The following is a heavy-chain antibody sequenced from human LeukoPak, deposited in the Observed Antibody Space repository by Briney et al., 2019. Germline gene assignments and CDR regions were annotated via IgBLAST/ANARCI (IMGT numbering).Heavy chain of an antibody. V-gene: IGHV5-51*01. D-gene: IGHD3-10*01. J-gene: IGHJ4*02. Sequence: GESLKISCKGSGYSFTNYWIGWVRQMPGKGLEWMGIIYPADSDTRYSPSFQDQVTISADKSISTAYLQWSSLKASDTAMYYCARLITMVRGVISADPGGIDYWGQGTLVTVSS. CDR3: ARLITMVRGVISADPGGIDY. CDR2: IYPADSDT. CDR1: GYSFTNYW.